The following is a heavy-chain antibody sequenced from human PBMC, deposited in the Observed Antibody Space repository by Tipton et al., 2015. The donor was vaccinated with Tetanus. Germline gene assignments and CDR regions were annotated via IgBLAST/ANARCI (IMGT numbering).Heavy chain of an antibody. CDR2: VVDGVVT. CDR1: GDSVSNYY. V-gene: IGHV4-59*02. CDR3: ARREYFDL. J-gene: IGHJ2*01. Sequence: TLSLTCTVSGDSVSNYYWTWIRQSPGKGLEWIGYVVDGVVTKYNPSLKSRVTMSVDASKNQVSLRLGSVTAADTAVYYCARREYFDLWGRGTLVTVSS.